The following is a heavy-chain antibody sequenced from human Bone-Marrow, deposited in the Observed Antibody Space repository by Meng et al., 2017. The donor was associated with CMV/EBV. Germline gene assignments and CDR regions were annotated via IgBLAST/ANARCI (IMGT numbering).Heavy chain of an antibody. Sequence: GGSLRLSCAASGFTFSSYWMHWVRQAPGKGLEWISWISYITSDSSTYYADSVKGRFTISRDNAKNSLYLQMNSLRAEDTAVYYCASDRVISGIAVARTYYYGMDVWGQGTTVTVSS. J-gene: IGHJ6*02. CDR3: ASDRVISGIAVARTYYYGMDV. CDR1: GFTFSSYW. CDR2: ISYITSDSST. V-gene: IGHV3-48*04. D-gene: IGHD6-19*01.